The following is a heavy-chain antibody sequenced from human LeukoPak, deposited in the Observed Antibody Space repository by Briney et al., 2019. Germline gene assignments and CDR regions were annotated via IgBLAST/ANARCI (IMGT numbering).Heavy chain of an antibody. D-gene: IGHD6-19*01. J-gene: IGHJ4*02. V-gene: IGHV4-59*08. CDR3: ARWDDSAWGFGN. CDR2: ISHSGTT. CDR1: GGSISSYS. Sequence: SETLSLTCIVSGGSISSYSWNWIRQSPGKGLEWVGYISHSGTTSYNSSLKSRVTISVDTSKNQLSLKLTSVTAADTAVYYCARWDDSAWGFGNWGPGTLATVSS.